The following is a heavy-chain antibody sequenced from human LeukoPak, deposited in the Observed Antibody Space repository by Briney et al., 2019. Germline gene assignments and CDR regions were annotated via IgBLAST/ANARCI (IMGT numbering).Heavy chain of an antibody. CDR2: ISYDGSNK. V-gene: IGHV3-30-3*01. Sequence: QTGGSLRLSCAASGFTFSSYAMHWVRQAPGKGLEWVAVISYDGSNKYYADSVKGRFTISRDNSKNTLYLQMNSLRAEDTAVYYCAKGSGSYDYVWGSYRPVYFDYWGQGTLVTVSS. CDR3: AKGSGSYDYVWGSYRPVYFDY. D-gene: IGHD3-16*02. J-gene: IGHJ4*02. CDR1: GFTFSSYA.